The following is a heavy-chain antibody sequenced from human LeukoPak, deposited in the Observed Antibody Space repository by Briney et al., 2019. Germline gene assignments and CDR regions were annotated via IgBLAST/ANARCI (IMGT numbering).Heavy chain of an antibody. CDR1: GYTFTSYY. CDR2: INPSGGST. CDR3: ARAAGFLRVFDY. V-gene: IGHV1-46*01. J-gene: IGHJ4*02. Sequence: ASVKVSCKASGYTFTSYYMHWVRQAPGQGLEWMGIINPSGGSTSYAQKFQGRVTMTRDMSTSTVYMELSSLRSEDTAVYYCARAAGFLRVFDYWGQGTLVTVSS.